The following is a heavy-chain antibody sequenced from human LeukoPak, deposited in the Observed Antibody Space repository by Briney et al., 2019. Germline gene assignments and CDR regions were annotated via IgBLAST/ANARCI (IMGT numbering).Heavy chain of an antibody. J-gene: IGHJ4*02. CDR3: ARGYGGLLDY. CDR1: GGSISSGGYS. V-gene: IGHV4-30-2*01. CDR2: IYHSGST. D-gene: IGHD4-23*01. Sequence: PSQTLSLTCAVSGGSISSGGYSWSRIRQPPGKGLEWIGYIYHSGSTYYNPSLKSRVTISVDRSKNQFSLKLSSVTAADTAVYYCARGYGGLLDYWGQGTLVTVSS.